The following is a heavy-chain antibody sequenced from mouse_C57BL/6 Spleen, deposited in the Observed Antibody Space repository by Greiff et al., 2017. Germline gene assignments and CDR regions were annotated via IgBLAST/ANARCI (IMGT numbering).Heavy chain of an antibody. Sequence: QVQLQQSGAELVKPGASVKLSCKASGYTFTSYWMQWVKQRPGQGLEWIGMIHPNSGSTNYNEKFKSKATLTVDKSSSTAYMQLSSLTSEDSAVYYCARSDYEAMDYWGQGTSVTVSS. V-gene: IGHV1-64*01. CDR3: ARSDYEAMDY. CDR2: IHPNSGST. CDR1: GYTFTSYW. J-gene: IGHJ4*01.